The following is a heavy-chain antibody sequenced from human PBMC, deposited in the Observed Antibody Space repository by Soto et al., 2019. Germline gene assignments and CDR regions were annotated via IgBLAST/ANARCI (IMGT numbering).Heavy chain of an antibody. J-gene: IGHJ2*01. CDR3: VKDGGGSGWY. CDR2: ISWNSGNI. V-gene: IGHV3-9*01. CDR1: GFTFDDYA. D-gene: IGHD6-19*01. Sequence: GGSLRLSCAASGFTFDDYAMHWVRQTPGKGLEWVSGISWNSGNIDYVDPVKGRFTISRDNAKNSLYLQMNSLRVEDTALYYCVKDGGGSGWY.